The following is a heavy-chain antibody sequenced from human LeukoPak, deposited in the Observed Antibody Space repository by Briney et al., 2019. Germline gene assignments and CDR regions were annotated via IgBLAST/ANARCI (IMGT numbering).Heavy chain of an antibody. D-gene: IGHD6-13*01. J-gene: IGHJ4*02. Sequence: GGSLRLSCAASGFTFSSYWMSWVRQAPGKGLERVANIRQDGSDKNYVDSVEGRFTISRDNAKRSLYLQMNSLRAEDTAVYYCAPPPIAATGNWGQGTLVTVSS. CDR3: APPPIAATGN. CDR1: GFTFSSYW. CDR2: IRQDGSDK. V-gene: IGHV3-7*01.